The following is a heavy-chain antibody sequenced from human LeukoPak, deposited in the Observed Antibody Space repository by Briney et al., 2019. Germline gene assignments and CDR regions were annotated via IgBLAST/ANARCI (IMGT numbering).Heavy chain of an antibody. CDR2: IYHSGST. J-gene: IGHJ4*02. CDR1: GYSISSGYY. CDR3: ARVSCSSTSSYALYYYFDY. D-gene: IGHD2-2*01. Sequence: SETLSLTCTVSGYSISSGYYWGWIRQPPGKGLEWIGSIYHSGSTYYNPSLKSRVTISVDTSKNQFSLKLSSVTAADTAVYYCARVSCSSTSSYALYYYFDYWGQGTLVTVSS. V-gene: IGHV4-38-2*02.